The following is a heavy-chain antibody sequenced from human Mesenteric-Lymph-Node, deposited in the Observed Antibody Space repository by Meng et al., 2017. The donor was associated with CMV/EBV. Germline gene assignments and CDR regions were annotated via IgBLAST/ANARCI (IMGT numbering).Heavy chain of an antibody. J-gene: IGHJ4*02. CDR2: ISYDGSNK. Sequence: GGSLRLSCAASGFTFSTFAMHWVRQAPGKGLEWVAVISYDGSNKYNADSVKGRFTISKDNAKNTLYLQMNSLRAEDTAVYYCARDPDRWEPYYFDYWGQGTLVTVSS. CDR1: GFTFSTFA. D-gene: IGHD1-26*01. CDR3: ARDPDRWEPYYFDY. V-gene: IGHV3-30-3*01.